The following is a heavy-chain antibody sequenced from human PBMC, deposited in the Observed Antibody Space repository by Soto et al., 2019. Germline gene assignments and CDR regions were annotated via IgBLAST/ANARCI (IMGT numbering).Heavy chain of an antibody. CDR2: ISYDGSNK. Sequence: QVQLVESGGGVVQPGRSLRLSCAASGFTFSSYGMHWVRQAPGKGLEWVAVISYDGSNKYYADSVKGRFTISRDNSKNTLYLQMNSLRAEDTAVYYCAKEIGYCSSTSCPAYYYGMDVWGQGTTVTVSS. V-gene: IGHV3-30*18. J-gene: IGHJ6*02. CDR3: AKEIGYCSSTSCPAYYYGMDV. D-gene: IGHD2-2*01. CDR1: GFTFSSYG.